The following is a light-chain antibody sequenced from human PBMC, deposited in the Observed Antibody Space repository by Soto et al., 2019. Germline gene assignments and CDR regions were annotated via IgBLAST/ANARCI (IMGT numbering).Light chain of an antibody. CDR3: QQYNSHPFT. CDR1: QSISSW. V-gene: IGKV1-5*03. CDR2: KAS. J-gene: IGKJ3*01. Sequence: DIQMTQSPSTLSASVGDRVTITCRASQSISSWLAWYQQKPGKAPKLLIYKASSLESGVPSRFSGSESGTEFTLTISSLQPDELATYYCQQYNSHPFTFGPGTKVDIK.